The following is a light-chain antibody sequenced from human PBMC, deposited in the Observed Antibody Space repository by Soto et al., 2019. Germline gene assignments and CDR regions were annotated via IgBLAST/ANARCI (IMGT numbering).Light chain of an antibody. Sequence: EIVLTQSPGTLSLSPGERATLSCRASQCVSSSYLAWYQQKPGQAPRLLIYVASSRAPGIPDRFSGSGSRTDFNLTISRLEPEDFAVYYCQQYGSSPWTFGQGTKVEIK. J-gene: IGKJ1*01. CDR1: QCVSSSY. CDR2: VAS. V-gene: IGKV3-20*01. CDR3: QQYGSSPWT.